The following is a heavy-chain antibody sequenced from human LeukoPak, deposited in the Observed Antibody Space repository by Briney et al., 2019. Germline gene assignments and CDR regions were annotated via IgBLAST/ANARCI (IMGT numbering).Heavy chain of an antibody. CDR3: ARGWLRSFTRTRNFDY. J-gene: IGHJ4*02. V-gene: IGHV1-2*02. CDR1: GYTFTGYY. CDR2: INPNSGGT. D-gene: IGHD5-12*01. Sequence: PGASVKVSCKASGYTFTGYYMHWVRQAPGQGLEWMGWINPNSGGTNYAQKFQGRVTMTRDTSISTAYMELSRLRSDDTAVYYCARGWLRSFTRTRNFDYWGQGTLVTVSS.